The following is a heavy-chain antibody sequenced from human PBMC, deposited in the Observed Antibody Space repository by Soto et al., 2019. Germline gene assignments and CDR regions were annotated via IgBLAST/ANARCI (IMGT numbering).Heavy chain of an antibody. Sequence: GGSLRLSCAASGFTFSSYWIHWVRQAPGKGLVWVSRINSDGGSTSYADSVKGRFTISRDNAKNTLYLQMNSLRAEDTAVYYCARDSTVTSYDYWGQGTLVTVSS. V-gene: IGHV3-74*01. CDR2: INSDGGST. CDR1: GFTFSSYW. D-gene: IGHD4-17*01. CDR3: ARDSTVTSYDY. J-gene: IGHJ4*02.